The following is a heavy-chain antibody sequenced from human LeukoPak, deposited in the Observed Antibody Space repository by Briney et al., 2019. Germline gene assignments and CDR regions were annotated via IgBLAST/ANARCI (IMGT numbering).Heavy chain of an antibody. Sequence: GGSLRLSCAASGFTVSTNYMSLVRQAPGKGLEWVSVIYSGGDTYYADSVKGRFIISRDNSKNTLYLRMNSLRTEDTAVYYCARDQPLEHWGQGTMVTVSS. J-gene: IGHJ3*01. CDR1: GFTVSTNY. CDR2: IYSGGDT. D-gene: IGHD3-3*01. V-gene: IGHV3-66*02. CDR3: ARDQPLEH.